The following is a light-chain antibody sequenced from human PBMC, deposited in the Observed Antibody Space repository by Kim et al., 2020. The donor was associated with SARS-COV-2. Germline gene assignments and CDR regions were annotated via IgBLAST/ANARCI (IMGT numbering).Light chain of an antibody. CDR1: QGIGND. V-gene: IGKV1-17*01. CDR2: NAF. J-gene: IGKJ4*01. CDR3: LQHNSFPIT. Sequence: DIEMTQSPSSLSASVGDRVTITCRASQGIGNDLGWYQHKPGKAPTRLIYNAFSLQSGAPSRFSGSGSGTDFTLTISSLQPEDFATYYCLQHNSFPITFGGGTKVDIK.